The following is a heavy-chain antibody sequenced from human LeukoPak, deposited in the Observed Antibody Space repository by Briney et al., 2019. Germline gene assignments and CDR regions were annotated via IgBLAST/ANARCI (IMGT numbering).Heavy chain of an antibody. D-gene: IGHD2-2*01. CDR1: GGTFSSYA. J-gene: IGHJ4*02. CDR2: IIPIFGTA. CDR3: ARVRLSRYQLLWLDY. Sequence: SVKVSCKASGGTFSSYAISWVRQAPGQGLEWMGGIIPIFGTANYAQKFQGRVTITADESTSTAYMELSSLRSEDTAVYYCARVRLSRYQLLWLDYWGQGTLVTVSS. V-gene: IGHV1-69*13.